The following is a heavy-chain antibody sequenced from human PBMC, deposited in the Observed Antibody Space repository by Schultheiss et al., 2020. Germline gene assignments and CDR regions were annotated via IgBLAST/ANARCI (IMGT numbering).Heavy chain of an antibody. Sequence: GESLKISCAASGFTFSSYAMSWVRQAPGKGLEWVSAISGSGGSTYYADSVKGRFTISRDNSKNTLYLQMNSLRAEDTAVYYCAKGYVWGSYRYGMGVFEYWGQGTLVTVSS. CDR3: AKGYVWGSYRYGMGVFEY. CDR2: ISGSGGST. D-gene: IGHD3-16*02. V-gene: IGHV3-23*01. CDR1: GFTFSSYA. J-gene: IGHJ4*02.